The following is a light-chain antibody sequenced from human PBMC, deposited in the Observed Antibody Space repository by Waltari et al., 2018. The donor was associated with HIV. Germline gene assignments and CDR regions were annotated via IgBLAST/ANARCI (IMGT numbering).Light chain of an antibody. J-gene: IGKJ2*01. CDR2: AAS. CDR1: QSGSHN. Sequence: EIVMTQSPATLSVSPGETATLSCRASQSGSHNLAWYQQKPGQPPRLVIYAASSRAAGIPARFSGSGSGTEGTLTITSLQSGDFGVEYCQQYSDWPRYTLGGGTNLESK. V-gene: IGKV3-15*01. CDR3: QQYSDWPRYT.